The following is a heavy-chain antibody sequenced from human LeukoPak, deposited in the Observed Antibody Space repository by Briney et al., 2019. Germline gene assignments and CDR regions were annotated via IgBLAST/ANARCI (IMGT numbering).Heavy chain of an antibody. CDR1: GLTFSSYA. V-gene: IGHV3-23*01. CDR2: ISGSGGST. Sequence: AGGSLRLSCAASGLTFSSYAMSGVRQAPGKGLEWVSSISGSGGSTYYAASVKGRFTISRDNSKNTLYLQMNSLRAEDTALYYCAKDQRLDRGPGAFDIWGQGTMVTVSS. CDR3: AKDQRLDRGPGAFDI. D-gene: IGHD6-25*01. J-gene: IGHJ3*02.